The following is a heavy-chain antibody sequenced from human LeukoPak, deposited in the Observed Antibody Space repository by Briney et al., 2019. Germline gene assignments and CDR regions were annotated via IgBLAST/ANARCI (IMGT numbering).Heavy chain of an antibody. D-gene: IGHD6-6*01. Sequence: GGSLRLSCAASGFTFSSYWMSWVRQAPGKGLEWVANIKQDGSEKYYVDSVKGRFTISRDNAKNSLYLQMNSLRAEDTAVYYCARDETSLTAAAFDYWGQGTLVTVSS. J-gene: IGHJ4*02. CDR1: GFTFSSYW. V-gene: IGHV3-7*03. CDR2: IKQDGSEK. CDR3: ARDETSLTAAAFDY.